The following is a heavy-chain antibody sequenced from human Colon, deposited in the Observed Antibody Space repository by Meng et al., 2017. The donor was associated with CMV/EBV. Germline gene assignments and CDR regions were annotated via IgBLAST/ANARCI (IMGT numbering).Heavy chain of an antibody. CDR1: GYTFTDYY. J-gene: IGHJ5*02. CDR3: ARDFGYTNSGTRVWFDP. V-gene: IGHV1-2*02. CDR2: SNPNSGST. D-gene: IGHD7-27*01. Sequence: ASVLVSCKASGYTFTDYYVHWVRQAPGQGLEWMAWSNPNSGSTNYAQKFQGRVTMTRDTSFSTAYMELNRLRFDDTAVYYCARDFGYTNSGTRVWFDPWGQGTLVTVSS.